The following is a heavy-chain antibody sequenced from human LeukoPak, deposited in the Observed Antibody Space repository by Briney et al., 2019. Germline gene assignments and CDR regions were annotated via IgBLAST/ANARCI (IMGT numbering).Heavy chain of an antibody. D-gene: IGHD6-19*01. CDR3: ARAYSSGWGAFDF. V-gene: IGHV3-21*01. J-gene: IGHJ3*01. CDR2: ISSSSSDI. CDR1: AFTFNNYN. Sequence: AGGSLRLSCVASAFTFNNYNMDWVRQAPGKGLEWVSSISSSSSDIYSADSVKGRFTISRDNAKNSLYLQMDSLRAEDTSVYYCARAYSSGWGAFDFWGQGTMVTVSS.